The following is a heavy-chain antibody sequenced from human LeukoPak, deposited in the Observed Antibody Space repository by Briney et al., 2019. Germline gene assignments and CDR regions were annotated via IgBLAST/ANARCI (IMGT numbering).Heavy chain of an antibody. CDR1: GFTFSNYA. CDR3: ARRSGVAVAGAFDY. J-gene: IGHJ4*02. V-gene: IGHV3-23*01. D-gene: IGHD6-19*01. CDR2: ISGSGDST. Sequence: GGSLRLSCAASGFTFSNYAMRWVRQAPGKGLEWVSGISGSGDSTYYADSVKGRFTISRDNSKNTLYLQVNSLRAEDTAVYFCARRSGVAVAGAFDYWGQGTLVTVSS.